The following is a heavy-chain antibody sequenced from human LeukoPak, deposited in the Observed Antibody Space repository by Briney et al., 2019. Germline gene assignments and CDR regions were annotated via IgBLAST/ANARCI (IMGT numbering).Heavy chain of an antibody. CDR1: GYSITSGYY. D-gene: IGHD6-13*01. CDR2: IYYSGST. CDR3: ARVDIAAADYYFDY. J-gene: IGHJ4*02. Sequence: SETLSLPCTVSGYSITSGYYWSWIRQPLGKGLEWIGYIYYSGSTNYNPSLKSRVTISVDTSKNQFSLKLSSVTAADTAVYYCARVDIAAADYYFDYWGQGTLVTVSS. V-gene: IGHV4-59*01.